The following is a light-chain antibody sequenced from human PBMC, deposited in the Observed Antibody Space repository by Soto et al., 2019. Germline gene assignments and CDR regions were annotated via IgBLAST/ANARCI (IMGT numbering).Light chain of an antibody. CDR3: SVYTSRV. CDR2: EVS. CDR1: SSDVGGYNY. J-gene: IGLJ3*02. V-gene: IGLV2-14*01. Sequence: QSVLTQPASVSGSPGQSITISCTGTSSDVGGYNYVSWYQQHPGKAPKLMIYEVSNRPSGVSNRFSGSKSGNTASLTISGLQAEDEADYYCSVYTSRVFGGGTKLTVL.